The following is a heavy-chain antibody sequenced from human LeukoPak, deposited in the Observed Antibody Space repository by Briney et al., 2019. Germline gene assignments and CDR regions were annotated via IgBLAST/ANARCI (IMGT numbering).Heavy chain of an antibody. J-gene: IGHJ6*03. D-gene: IGHD2-2*01. CDR2: INHSGST. CDR3: ARGPLPYYYYYYMDV. Sequence: NPSETLSLTCAVYGGSFSGYYWSWIRQPPGKGLEWIGEINHSGSTNYNPSLKSRVTISVDTSKNQFSLKLSSVTAADTAVYYCARGPLPYYYYYYMDVWGKGTTVTVSS. CDR1: GGSFSGYY. V-gene: IGHV4-34*01.